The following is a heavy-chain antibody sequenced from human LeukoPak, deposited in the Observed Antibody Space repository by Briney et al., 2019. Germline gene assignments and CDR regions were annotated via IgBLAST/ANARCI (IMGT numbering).Heavy chain of an antibody. CDR2: IYPADSDT. CDR1: GYNFINYW. CDR3: ASTPGYHDAFDI. V-gene: IGHV5-51*01. J-gene: IGHJ3*02. Sequence: GESLKISCMGSGYNFINYWIGWVRQMPGKGLEWVAVIYPADSDTRYGPSYGPAFRGQVTISADRFLTTAYLQWSSLKASDTAMYYCASTPGYHDAFDIWGQGTMVTVSS. D-gene: IGHD6-13*01.